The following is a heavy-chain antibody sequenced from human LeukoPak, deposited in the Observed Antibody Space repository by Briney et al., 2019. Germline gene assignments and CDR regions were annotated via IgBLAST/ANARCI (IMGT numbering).Heavy chain of an antibody. CDR1: GYTFTDSY. CDR3: ARSARHCNNGVCFTDYYIDL. Sequence: AASVKVSCKTSGYTFTDSYIHWVRQAPGQGLEWMGRINPNSGDPNYPQKFQGRVTMTRDTSISTAYMEMSSLTSDDTAVYYCARSARHCNNGVCFTDYYIDLWGKGTTVTVSS. J-gene: IGHJ6*03. CDR2: INPNSGDP. D-gene: IGHD2-8*01. V-gene: IGHV1-2*06.